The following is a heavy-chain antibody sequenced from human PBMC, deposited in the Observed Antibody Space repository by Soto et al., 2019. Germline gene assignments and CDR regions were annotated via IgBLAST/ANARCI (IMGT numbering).Heavy chain of an antibody. CDR3: ARIQLGGYYYSGMDV. CDR2: IYHSGNT. J-gene: IGHJ6*02. D-gene: IGHD6-13*01. V-gene: IGHV4-59*01. CDR1: GGSISSYY. Sequence: SETLSLTCTVSGGSISSYYWSWIRQPPGKGLEWIGYIYHSGNTNYNPSLKSRVTTSVDTSKNQFSLKLSSVTAADTAVYYCARIQLGGYYYSGMDVWGQGTTVTV.